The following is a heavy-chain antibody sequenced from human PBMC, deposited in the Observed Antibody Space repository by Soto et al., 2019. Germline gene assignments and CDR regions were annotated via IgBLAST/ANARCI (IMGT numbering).Heavy chain of an antibody. Sequence: ASVKVSCKASGYTFTSYYMHWVRQAPGQGLEWMGIINPSGGSTSYAQKFQGRVTMTRDTSTSTVYMELSSLRSEDTAVYYCARVGGYCSSTSCYYYYYMDVWGKGTTVTVSS. J-gene: IGHJ6*03. D-gene: IGHD2-2*01. CDR2: INPSGGST. CDR3: ARVGGYCSSTSCYYYYYMDV. CDR1: GYTFTSYY. V-gene: IGHV1-46*03.